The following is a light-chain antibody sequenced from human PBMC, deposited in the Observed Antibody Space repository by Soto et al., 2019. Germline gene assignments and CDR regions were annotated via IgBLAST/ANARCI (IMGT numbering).Light chain of an antibody. CDR2: GAS. V-gene: IGKV1-5*01. CDR3: QHYTCYPEA. CDR1: QSISSC. Sequence: IQMTQLPSTLSASVGNRVTITCGASQSISSCFAWYQQKPGKAPKLLMYGASSLESGVPSRLSGSGSGTDLTITISSLQPDDFATYYCQHYTCYPEAFGQGTQVDI. J-gene: IGKJ1*01.